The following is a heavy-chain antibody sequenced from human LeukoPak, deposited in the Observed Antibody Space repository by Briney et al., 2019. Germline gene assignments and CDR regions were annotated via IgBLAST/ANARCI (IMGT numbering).Heavy chain of an antibody. CDR2: IRHDGSNK. CDR3: AKEGMVVISTYYYYMDV. J-gene: IGHJ6*03. CDR1: GFTFSSSG. V-gene: IGHV3-30*02. Sequence: GGSLRLSCAASGFTFSSSGIHCVRQAQGKGLEWVAFIRHDGSNKYYADSVKGRFTISRDNSKNTLYLQMNSLRAEDTAVYYCAKEGMVVISTYYYYMDVWGKGTTVTVSS. D-gene: IGHD3-22*01.